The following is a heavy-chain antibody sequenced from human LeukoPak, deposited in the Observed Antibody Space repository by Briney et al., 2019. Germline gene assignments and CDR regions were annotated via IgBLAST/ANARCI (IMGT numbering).Heavy chain of an antibody. Sequence: GASVKVSCKASGHTLTNYAIHWVRQAPGQRLEWMGWFNSDTGNTEYSQKFQGRVSITRDTSANTAYMELNRLRPEDTAVFYCVRGGPNKSGWTLDYWGQGTLVTVSS. J-gene: IGHJ4*02. CDR3: VRGGPNKSGWTLDY. CDR2: FNSDTGNT. V-gene: IGHV1-3*01. D-gene: IGHD6-19*01. CDR1: GHTLTNYA.